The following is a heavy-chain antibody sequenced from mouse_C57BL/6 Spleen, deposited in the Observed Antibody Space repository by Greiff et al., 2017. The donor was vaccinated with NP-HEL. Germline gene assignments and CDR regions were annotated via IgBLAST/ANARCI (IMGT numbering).Heavy chain of an antibody. CDR2: IDPSDSYT. Sequence: VQLQQPGAELVMPGASVKLSCKASGYTFTSYWMHWVKQRPGQGLEWIGEIDPSDSYTNYNQKFKGKSTLTVDKSSSTAYMQLSSLTSEDSAVYYCARSGGSSFMDYWGQGTSVTVSS. V-gene: IGHV1-69*01. CDR3: ARSGGSSFMDY. D-gene: IGHD1-1*01. CDR1: GYTFTSYW. J-gene: IGHJ4*01.